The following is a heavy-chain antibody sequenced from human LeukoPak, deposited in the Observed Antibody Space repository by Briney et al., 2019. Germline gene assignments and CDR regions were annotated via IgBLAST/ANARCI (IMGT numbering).Heavy chain of an antibody. V-gene: IGHV3-53*01. D-gene: IGHD5-24*01. CDR2: IYGSGNI. Sequence: GGSLRLSCAASGFTVSSNYMNWVRQAPGKGLEWVSVIYGSGNIYYADSVKGRFTISRDNSKNTLYLQMNSLRAEATAVYYCARGAGYNYPYYFDSWGQGTLVTVSS. CDR3: ARGAGYNYPYYFDS. J-gene: IGHJ4*02. CDR1: GFTVSSNY.